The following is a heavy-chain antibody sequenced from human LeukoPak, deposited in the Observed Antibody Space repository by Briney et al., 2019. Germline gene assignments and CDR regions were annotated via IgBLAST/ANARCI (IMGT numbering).Heavy chain of an antibody. J-gene: IGHJ4*02. CDR3: ASLDSSGWYYFDY. Sequence: GGSLRLSCAASGFTFSNYGMQWVRQAPGKGLVWVSRISSDGSSTSYADSVKGRFTISRDNAKNTLYLQMNSLGAEDTAVYYCASLDSSGWYYFDYWGQGTLVTVSS. D-gene: IGHD6-19*01. V-gene: IGHV3-74*01. CDR1: GFTFSNYG. CDR2: ISSDGSST.